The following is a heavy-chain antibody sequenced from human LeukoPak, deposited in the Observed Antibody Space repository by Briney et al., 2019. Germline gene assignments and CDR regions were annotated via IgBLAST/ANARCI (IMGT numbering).Heavy chain of an antibody. V-gene: IGHV3-21*01. D-gene: IGHD3-9*01. CDR3: ARGSPLRYFDWLLFKGIDY. J-gene: IGHJ4*02. Sequence: KSGGSLRLSCAASGFTFSSYSMNWVRQAPGKGLEWGSSISSSSSYIYYADSVKGRFTISRDNAKNSPYLQMNSLRAEDTAVYYCARGSPLRYFDWLLFKGIDYWGQGTLVTVSS. CDR2: ISSSSSYI. CDR1: GFTFSSYS.